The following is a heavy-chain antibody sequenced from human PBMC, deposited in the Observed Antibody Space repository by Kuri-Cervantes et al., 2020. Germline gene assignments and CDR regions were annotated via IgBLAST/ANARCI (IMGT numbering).Heavy chain of an antibody. Sequence: GSLKISCAASGFTFSSYAMHWVRQAPGKGLEWVAVISYDGSNKYYADSVKGRFTISRDNSKNTLYLQMNSLRAEDTAVYYCARDTHCSSTSCIYYYGMDVWGQGTTVTVSS. V-gene: IGHV3-30-3*01. J-gene: IGHJ6*02. D-gene: IGHD2-2*01. CDR2: ISYDGSNK. CDR1: GFTFSSYA. CDR3: ARDTHCSSTSCIYYYGMDV.